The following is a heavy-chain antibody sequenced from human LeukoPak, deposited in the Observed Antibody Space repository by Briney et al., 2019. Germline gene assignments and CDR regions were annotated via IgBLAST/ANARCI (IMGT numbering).Heavy chain of an antibody. CDR1: GGSISSSSYY. D-gene: IGHD5-18*01. V-gene: IGHV4-39*07. J-gene: IGHJ4*02. CDR2: IYYSGST. CDR3: ARVTAMVTVDY. Sequence: SETLSLTCTVSGGSISSSSYYWGWIRQPPGNGLEWIGSIYYSGSTYYNPSLKSRVTISVDTSKNQFSLKLSSVTAADTAVYYCARVTAMVTVDYWGQGTLVTVSS.